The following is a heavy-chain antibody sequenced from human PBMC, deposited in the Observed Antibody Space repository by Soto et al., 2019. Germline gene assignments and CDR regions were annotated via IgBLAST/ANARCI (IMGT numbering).Heavy chain of an antibody. Sequence: HPGGSLRLSCAASGFTFSSYAMSWVRQAPGKGLEWVSAISGSGGSTYYADSVKGRFTISRDNSKNTLYLQMNSLRAEDTAVYYCAKGGYSYGFPFDYWGQGTLVTVSS. CDR2: ISGSGGST. CDR1: GFTFSSYA. CDR3: AKGGYSYGFPFDY. J-gene: IGHJ4*02. V-gene: IGHV3-23*01. D-gene: IGHD5-18*01.